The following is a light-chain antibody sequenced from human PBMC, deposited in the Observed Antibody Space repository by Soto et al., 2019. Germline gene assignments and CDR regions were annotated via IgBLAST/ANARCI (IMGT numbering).Light chain of an antibody. CDR3: SSYLGSYMWV. Sequence: QSALNQPASGSGSFGQSITISCTGTSSDVGTYDVVSWYQHHPGKAPKLIIYEGRKRPSGVSSSFSGSKSVNTASLTISGLQAEDEADYYCSSYLGSYMWVFGGGTKLTVL. CDR1: SSDVGTYDV. V-gene: IGLV2-23*01. J-gene: IGLJ3*02. CDR2: EGR.